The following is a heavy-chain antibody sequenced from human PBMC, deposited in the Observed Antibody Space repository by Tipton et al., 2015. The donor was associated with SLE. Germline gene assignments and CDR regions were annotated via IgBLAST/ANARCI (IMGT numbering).Heavy chain of an antibody. Sequence: LRLSCAVYGGSFSGYYWSWIRQPPGKGLEWIGEINHRGSTNYNPSLKSQVTISVDRSKKQFSLKLRSVTAADTAVYYCAGCGGGSCYAYWGRGTPVTVSS. CDR1: GGSFSGYY. J-gene: IGHJ4*02. V-gene: IGHV4-34*01. D-gene: IGHD2-15*01. CDR2: INHRGST. CDR3: AGCGGGSCYAY.